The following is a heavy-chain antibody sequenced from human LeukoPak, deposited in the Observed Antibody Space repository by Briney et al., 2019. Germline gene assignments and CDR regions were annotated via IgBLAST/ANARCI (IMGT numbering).Heavy chain of an antibody. Sequence: PSETLSLTCTVSGGSISSYYWSWILQPARKGLEWIGRIYTSWSTNYNPSHKSRVTISVDKSKNQFPLKLTSVTAADTAVYYCASLKYSSSWDYYYYYYMDVWGKGTTVTVSS. CDR2: IYTSWST. J-gene: IGHJ6*03. D-gene: IGHD6-13*01. V-gene: IGHV4-4*07. CDR3: ASLKYSSSWDYYYYYYMDV. CDR1: GGSISSYY.